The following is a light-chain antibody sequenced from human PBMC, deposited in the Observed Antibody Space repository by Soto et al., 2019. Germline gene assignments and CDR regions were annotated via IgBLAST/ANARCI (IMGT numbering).Light chain of an antibody. CDR3: AAWDGRLNGHV. V-gene: IGLV1-44*01. CDR2: VTN. Sequence: QSVLTQPPSVSGTPGQGVTISGSGSTSNIGENSVGWFQQLPGTAPKVVIYVTNKRTSGVPDRFSGSKSGTSAYLAISGLQSEDEADYYGAAWDGRLNGHVFGTGTKLTVL. CDR1: TSNIGENS. J-gene: IGLJ1*01.